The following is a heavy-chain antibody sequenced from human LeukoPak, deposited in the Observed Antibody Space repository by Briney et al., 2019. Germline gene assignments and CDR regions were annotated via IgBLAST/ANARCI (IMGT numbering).Heavy chain of an antibody. D-gene: IGHD2-15*01. CDR2: IKSDGSST. J-gene: IGHJ4*02. CDR1: GFTFSGYC. CDR3: ARTFAAADIDY. V-gene: IGHV3-74*01. Sequence: GGSLRLSCTASGFTFSGYCMHWVRQAPGKGLVWVSRIKSDGSSTTYADSVKGRFTISRDNAKNTLYLEMNSLRAEDTAVYYCARTFAAADIDYWGQGTLVTVSS.